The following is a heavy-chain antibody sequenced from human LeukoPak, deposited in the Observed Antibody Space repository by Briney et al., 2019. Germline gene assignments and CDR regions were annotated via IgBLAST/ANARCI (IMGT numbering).Heavy chain of an antibody. V-gene: IGHV1-69*04. J-gene: IGHJ4*02. CDR3: ARDLRSVVPAAMYY. Sequence: SVKVSCKASGGTFSSYAISWVRQAPGQGLEWMGRIIPILGIANYAQKFQGRVTITADKSTSTAYMELSSLRSEDTAVYYCARDLRSVVPAAMYYWGQGTLVTVSS. CDR2: IIPILGIA. D-gene: IGHD2-2*01. CDR1: GGTFSSYA.